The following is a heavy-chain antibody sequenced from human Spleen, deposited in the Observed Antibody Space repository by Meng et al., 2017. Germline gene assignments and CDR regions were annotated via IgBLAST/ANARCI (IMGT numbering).Heavy chain of an antibody. V-gene: IGHV1-18*01. CDR1: DYTFTGYG. J-gene: IGHJ4*02. Sequence: QVYLVQSGAEVKKPGASVQVSCKSSDYTFTGYGVSWVRQAPGQGLEWMAWLGAHPGDISLAPNFLGRVTVTADTATATAYMELRSLRSDDTAVYYCAGGTPGRSYCDYWGLGTLVTVSS. D-gene: IGHD3-10*01. CDR2: LGAHPGDI. CDR3: AGGTPGRSYCDY.